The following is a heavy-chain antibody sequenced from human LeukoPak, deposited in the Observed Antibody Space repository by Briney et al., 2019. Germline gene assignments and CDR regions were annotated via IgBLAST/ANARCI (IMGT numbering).Heavy chain of an antibody. CDR1: GFTFTSSA. CDR2: IVVGSGNT. V-gene: IGHV1-58*02. CDR3: AAAHHYVILTGHYYYYGMDV. Sequence: ASVKVSCKASGFTFTSSAMQWVRQARGQRLEWIGWIVVGSGNTNYAQKFQERVTITRDMSTSTAYMELSSLRSEDTAVYYCAAAHHYVILTGHYYYYGMDVWGQGTTVTVSS. D-gene: IGHD3-9*01. J-gene: IGHJ6*02.